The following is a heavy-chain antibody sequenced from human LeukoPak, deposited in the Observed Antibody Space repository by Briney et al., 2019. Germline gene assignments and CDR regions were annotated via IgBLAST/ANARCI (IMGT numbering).Heavy chain of an antibody. Sequence: GGSLRLSCGASGFTFSNYAMSWVRQAPGKGLEWVSGINDNGSTRFYAASVKGRFTSSRDNPKNTLYLQMNGLRVEDTAVYYCAKSRSGSANWTLQIFDNWGQGTLVTVSS. CDR1: GFTFSNYA. V-gene: IGHV3-23*01. D-gene: IGHD1-1*01. CDR2: INDNGSTR. J-gene: IGHJ4*02. CDR3: AKSRSGSANWTLQIFDN.